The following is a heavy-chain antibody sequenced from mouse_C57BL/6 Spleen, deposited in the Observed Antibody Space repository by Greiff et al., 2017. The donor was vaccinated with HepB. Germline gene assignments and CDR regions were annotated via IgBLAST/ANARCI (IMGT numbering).Heavy chain of an antibody. J-gene: IGHJ2*01. CDR3: TIRGYFDY. CDR1: GFTFSNYW. V-gene: IGHV6-3*01. Sequence: EVKVEESGGGLVQPGGSMKLSCVASGFTFSNYWMNWVRQSPEKGLEWVAQIRLKSDNYATHYAESVKGRFTISREDSKSSVYLQMNNLRAEDTGIYYCTIRGYFDYWGQGTTLTVSS. CDR2: IRLKSDNYAT.